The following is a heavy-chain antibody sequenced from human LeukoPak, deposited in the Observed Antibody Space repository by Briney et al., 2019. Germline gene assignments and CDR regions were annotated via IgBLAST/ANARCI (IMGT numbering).Heavy chain of an antibody. D-gene: IGHD7-27*01. V-gene: IGHV3-74*01. J-gene: IGHJ4*02. Sequence: PGGSLRLSCAASGFSFRNYWMHWVCQAPGKGLLWVSRINPDGRTISYADPVKGRFTISRDNAKNTLYLQMNSLRAEDTAIYYCTREMGIWGQGTLVTVSS. CDR2: INPDGRTI. CDR1: GFSFRNYW. CDR3: TREMGI.